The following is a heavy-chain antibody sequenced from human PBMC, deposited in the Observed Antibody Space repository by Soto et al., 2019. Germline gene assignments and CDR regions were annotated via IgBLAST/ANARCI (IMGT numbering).Heavy chain of an antibody. V-gene: IGHV1-69*02. CDR2: IIPILGIA. D-gene: IGHD3-10*01. Sequence: QVQLVQSGAEVKKPGSSVKVSCKASGGTFSSYTISWVRQAPGQGLEWMGRIIPILGIANYAQKFQGRVTITADKSTSTAYMELSSLRSEDTAVYYCASRGAFQDEYYFDYWGQGTLVTVSS. CDR3: ASRGAFQDEYYFDY. CDR1: GGTFSSYT. J-gene: IGHJ4*02.